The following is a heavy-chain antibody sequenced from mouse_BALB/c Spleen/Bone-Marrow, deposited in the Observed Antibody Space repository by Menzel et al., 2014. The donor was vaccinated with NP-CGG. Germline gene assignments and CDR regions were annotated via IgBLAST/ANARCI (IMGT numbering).Heavy chain of an antibody. CDR2: INPNNGGT. D-gene: IGHD2-2*01. CDR3: ARSYGYERSWFAY. V-gene: IGHV1-18*01. CDR1: GYTFTDYT. Sequence: VQLKDSGPEVVKPGASVKISCKTSGYTFTDYTMHWVKQSHGKSLEWIGGINPNNGGTTYNQKFKGKATLTVDKSSSTAYMELRSLTSEESAVYYCARSYGYERSWFAYWGQGTLVTVSA. J-gene: IGHJ3*01.